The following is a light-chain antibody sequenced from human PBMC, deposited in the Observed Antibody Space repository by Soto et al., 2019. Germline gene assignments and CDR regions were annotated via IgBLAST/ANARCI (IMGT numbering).Light chain of an antibody. V-gene: IGKV3-20*01. CDR1: QSVSSSY. CDR2: GAS. Sequence: EIVLTQSPGTLSLSPGERATLSCRASQSVSSSYLAWYQQKPGQAPRRLIHGASSRATDIPDRFSGSGSGTDCTLTISRLEPEDCAVYYCQQYGSSIFTFGPGTKVDIK. J-gene: IGKJ3*01. CDR3: QQYGSSIFT.